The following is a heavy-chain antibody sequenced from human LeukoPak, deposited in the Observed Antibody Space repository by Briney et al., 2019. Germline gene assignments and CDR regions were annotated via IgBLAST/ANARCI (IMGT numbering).Heavy chain of an antibody. CDR3: ARLPYYYDSSGIGDAFDI. CDR1: GYSFTSYW. CDR2: IYPGDSDT. V-gene: IGHV5-51*01. D-gene: IGHD3-22*01. J-gene: IGHJ3*02. Sequence: GESLQISCKGSGYSFTSYWIGWVRQMPGKGLEWMGIIYPGDSDTRYSPSFQGQVTISADKSISTAYLQWSSLKASDTAMYYCARLPYYYDSSGIGDAFDIWGQGTMVTVSS.